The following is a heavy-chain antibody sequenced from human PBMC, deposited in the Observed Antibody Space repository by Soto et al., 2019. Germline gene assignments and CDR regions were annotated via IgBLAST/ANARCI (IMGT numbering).Heavy chain of an antibody. CDR1: GGSFSGYY. D-gene: IGHD3-3*01. J-gene: IGHJ4*02. CDR2: INHSGST. Sequence: QVQLQQWGAGLLKPSETLSLTCAVYGGSFSGYYWSWIRQPPGKGLEWIGEINHSGSTNYNPSLKSRVSISVDTSKNQFSLKLSSVTAAETAVYYCARIDYTILDYWGQGALVTVSS. CDR3: ARIDYTILDY. V-gene: IGHV4-34*01.